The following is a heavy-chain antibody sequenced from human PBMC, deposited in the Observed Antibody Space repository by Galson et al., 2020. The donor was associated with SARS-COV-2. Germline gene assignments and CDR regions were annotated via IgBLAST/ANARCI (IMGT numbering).Heavy chain of an antibody. D-gene: IGHD2-21*02. V-gene: IGHV1-69*06. CDR1: GGTFSSSA. CDR3: ARECGGDCSQVGGMDV. CDR2: IIPIFGTA. J-gene: IGHJ6*02. Sequence: SVKVSCKASGGTFSSSAISWVRQAPGQGLEWMGGIIPIFGTANYAQKFQGRVTITADKSTSTAYMELSSLRSEDTAVYYCARECGGDCSQVGGMDVWGQGTTVTVSS.